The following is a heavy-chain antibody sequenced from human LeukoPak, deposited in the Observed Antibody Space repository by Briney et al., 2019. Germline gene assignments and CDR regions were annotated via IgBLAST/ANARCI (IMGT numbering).Heavy chain of an antibody. CDR2: IGTTGDT. D-gene: IGHD2-15*01. CDR1: GFTFSNAW. J-gene: IGHJ6*03. Sequence: GGSLRLSCAASGFTFSNAWMSWVRQATGKGLEWVSAIGTTGDTYYPGSVKGRFTISRENAKNSLYLQMNSLRAGDTAVYYCARDRGGGHMDVWGKGTTVTISS. CDR3: ARDRGGGHMDV. V-gene: IGHV3-13*01.